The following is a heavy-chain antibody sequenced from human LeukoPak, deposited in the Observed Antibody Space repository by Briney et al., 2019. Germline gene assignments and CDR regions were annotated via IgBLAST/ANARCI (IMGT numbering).Heavy chain of an antibody. CDR2: INPSGGTT. CDR1: GYTFTSYH. Sequence: ASVKVSCKASGYTFTSYHMHWVRQAPGQGLEWMGIINPSGGTTNYAQKFRGRVTMTRDMSTSTVYMELSSLRSEDTAVYYCAREIEMATANLDYWGQGTLVTVSS. J-gene: IGHJ4*02. V-gene: IGHV1-46*01. D-gene: IGHD5-24*01. CDR3: AREIEMATANLDY.